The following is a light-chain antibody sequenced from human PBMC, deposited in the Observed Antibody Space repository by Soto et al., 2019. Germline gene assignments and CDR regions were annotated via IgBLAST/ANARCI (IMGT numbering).Light chain of an antibody. CDR2: DAS. CDR1: QSISSW. CDR3: QQYNSYSRT. Sequence: DIQMTQSPSTLSASVGDRVTITCRASQSISSWLAWYQQKPGKATKLLIYDASSLESGVPSRFSGSGSGTEFTLTISSLQPDYFATYYRQQYNSYSRTFGQGTNVEIK. J-gene: IGKJ1*01. V-gene: IGKV1-5*01.